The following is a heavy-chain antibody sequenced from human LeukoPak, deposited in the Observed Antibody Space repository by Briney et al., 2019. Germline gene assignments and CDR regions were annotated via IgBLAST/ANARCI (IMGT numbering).Heavy chain of an antibody. V-gene: IGHV1-2*02. D-gene: IGHD4-17*01. CDR3: ARLRGDYAHGFDY. J-gene: IGHJ4*02. CDR1: GYTFTGYY. Sequence: ASVKVSCKASGYTFTGYYMHWVRQAPGQGLEWMGWINPNSGGTNYAQKFQGRVTMTRDTSTSTVYMELSSLRSEDTAVYYCARLRGDYAHGFDYWGQGTLVTVSS. CDR2: INPNSGGT.